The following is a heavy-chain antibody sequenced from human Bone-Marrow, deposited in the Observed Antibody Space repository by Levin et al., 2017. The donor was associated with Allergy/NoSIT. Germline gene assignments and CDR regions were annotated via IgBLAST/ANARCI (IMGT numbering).Heavy chain of an antibody. J-gene: IGHJ4*02. CDR1: CGSVSGYY. CDR3: SRARQKVGYSTEPILY. Sequence: SQTLSLTCAVYCGSVSGYYWSWIRQPPGKGLEWIGEFSHGGSTNYNPSLKSRVTISIDTAKKQLSLKLTSVAAADTAVYYCSRARQKVGYSTEPILYWGQGSPVTVSS. CDR2: FSHGGST. D-gene: IGHD5-18*01. V-gene: IGHV4-34*01.